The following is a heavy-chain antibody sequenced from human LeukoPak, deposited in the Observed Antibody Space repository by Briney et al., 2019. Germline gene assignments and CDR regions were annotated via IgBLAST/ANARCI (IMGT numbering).Heavy chain of an antibody. CDR2: IYYNGNS. CDR3: ARDESGSYSRPYYYYYMDV. D-gene: IGHD1-26*01. J-gene: IGHJ6*03. V-gene: IGHV4-59*12. CDR1: GGSISVYY. Sequence: SETLSLTCTVSGGSISVYYWSWIRQPPGKGLEWIGYIYYNGNSNSNPSLKSRVTISVDTSKNLFSLKLSSVTAADTAVYYCARDESGSYSRPYYYYYMDVWGKGTTVTVSS.